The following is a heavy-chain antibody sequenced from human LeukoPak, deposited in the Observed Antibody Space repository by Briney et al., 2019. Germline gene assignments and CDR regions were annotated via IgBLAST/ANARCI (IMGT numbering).Heavy chain of an antibody. CDR2: IDNAGSIT. J-gene: IGHJ4*02. D-gene: IGHD3-22*01. Sequence: PGGSLRLSCAASGFPFDSNYMNGVRQAPGKGLVWVSRIDNAGSITNYADSVKGRFTISRDNAENTLYLQMNSLRVDDTAVYYCVRSAFHAGSGNYYDYWGQGTLVTVSS. CDR1: GFPFDSNY. V-gene: IGHV3-74*01. CDR3: VRSAFHAGSGNYYDY.